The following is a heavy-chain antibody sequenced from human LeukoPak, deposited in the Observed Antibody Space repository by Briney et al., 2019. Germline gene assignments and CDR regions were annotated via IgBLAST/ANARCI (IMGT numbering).Heavy chain of an antibody. CDR1: GFTFSSYS. J-gene: IGHJ4*02. CDR2: ISSSSSYI. CDR3: AKERDSDYYPNKFDY. D-gene: IGHD3-22*01. Sequence: GGSLRLSCAASGFTFSSYSMNWVRQAPGKGLEWVSSISSSSSYIYYADSVKGRFTISRDNAKNSLYLQMNSLRAEDTAVYYCAKERDSDYYPNKFDYWAREPWSPSPQ. V-gene: IGHV3-21*01.